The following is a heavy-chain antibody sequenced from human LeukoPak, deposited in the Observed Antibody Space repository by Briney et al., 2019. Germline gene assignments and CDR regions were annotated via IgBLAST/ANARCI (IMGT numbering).Heavy chain of an antibody. Sequence: ASVKVSCKASGHTFTNYYMHWVRQAPGQGLEWMGIINPSGGSTSYAQKFQGRVTMTRDTSTSTVYMELSSLRSEDTAVYYCARGNRGNSYGSDWFDPWGQGTLVTVSS. CDR1: GHTFTNYY. V-gene: IGHV1-46*01. CDR3: ARGNRGNSYGSDWFDP. J-gene: IGHJ5*02. D-gene: IGHD5-18*01. CDR2: INPSGGST.